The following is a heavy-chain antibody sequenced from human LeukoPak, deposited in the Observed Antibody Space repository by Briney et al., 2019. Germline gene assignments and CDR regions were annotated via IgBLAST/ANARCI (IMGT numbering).Heavy chain of an antibody. J-gene: IGHJ4*02. CDR3: ARVGLTWWDLPDY. D-gene: IGHD1-26*01. V-gene: IGHV1-18*01. CDR1: GYTFSNYG. Sequence: ASMKVSCKASGYTFSNYGFIWVRQAPGQGLQWMGWISANNGNTNYAQKLQDRVTMTTDTSTNTAYMELRSLRSDDTAIYYCARVGLTWWDLPDYWGQGTLVIVSS. CDR2: ISANNGNT.